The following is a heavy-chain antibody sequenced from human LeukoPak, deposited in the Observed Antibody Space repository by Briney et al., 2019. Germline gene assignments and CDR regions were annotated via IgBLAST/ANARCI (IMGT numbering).Heavy chain of an antibody. Sequence: GGSLRLSCAASGFTFSSYGMHWVRQAPGTGLELVAVIWYDGSNKYYADSVKGRFTISRDNSKNTLYLQMNSLRAEDTAVYYCARALLGGYSYGCSYWGQGTLVTVSS. J-gene: IGHJ4*02. V-gene: IGHV3-33*01. CDR1: GFTFSSYG. CDR2: IWYDGSNK. CDR3: ARALLGGYSYGCSY. D-gene: IGHD5-18*01.